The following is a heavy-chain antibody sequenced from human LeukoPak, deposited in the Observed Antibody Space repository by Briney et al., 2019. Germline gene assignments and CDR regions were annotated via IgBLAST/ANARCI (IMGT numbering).Heavy chain of an antibody. Sequence: GGSLRLSCAASGFTFSSYAMSWVRQAPGKGLEWVSAISGSGGSTYYADSVKGRFTISRDNSKNTLYLQMNSLRAEDTAVYYCAKDPRYCSGGSRYPNNWFDPWGQGTLVTVSS. V-gene: IGHV3-23*01. D-gene: IGHD2-15*01. CDR2: ISGSGGST. J-gene: IGHJ5*02. CDR3: AKDPRYCSGGSRYPNNWFDP. CDR1: GFTFSSYA.